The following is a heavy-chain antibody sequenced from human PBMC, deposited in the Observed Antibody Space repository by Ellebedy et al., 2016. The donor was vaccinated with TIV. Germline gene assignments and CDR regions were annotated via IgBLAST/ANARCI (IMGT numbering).Heavy chain of an antibody. J-gene: IGHJ4*02. Sequence: AASVKVSCKASGYTFTGYYMHWVRQAPGQGLEWMGWINPNSGGTNYAQKFQGRVTMTRDTSISTAYMELSRLRSDDTAVYYCARDRGDILTGYYCWGQGTLVTVSS. CDR3: ARDRGDILTGYYC. V-gene: IGHV1-2*02. CDR1: GYTFTGYY. CDR2: INPNSGGT. D-gene: IGHD3-9*01.